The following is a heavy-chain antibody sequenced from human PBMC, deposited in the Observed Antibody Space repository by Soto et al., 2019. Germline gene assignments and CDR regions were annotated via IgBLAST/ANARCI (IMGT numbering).Heavy chain of an antibody. CDR3: ATPGIAARPRSRGAFDI. CDR2: IYYSGST. Sequence: QLQLQESGPGLVKPSETLSLTCTVSGGSISSSSYYWGWIRQPPGKGLEWIGSIYYSGSTYYNPSLTSRVTISVDTSKNQFSLKLSSVTAADTTVYYCATPGIAARPRSRGAFDIWGQGTMVTVSS. V-gene: IGHV4-39*01. J-gene: IGHJ3*02. D-gene: IGHD6-6*01. CDR1: GGSISSSSYY.